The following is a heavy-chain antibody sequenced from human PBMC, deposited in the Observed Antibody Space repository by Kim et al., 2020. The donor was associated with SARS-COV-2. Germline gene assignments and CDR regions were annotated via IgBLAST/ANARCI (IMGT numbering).Heavy chain of an antibody. CDR1: GYTFTSYA. CDR2: INTNTGNP. CDR3: AREGGDGDGYNLYYYYGMDV. Sequence: ASVKVSCKASGYTFTSYAMNWVRQAPGQGLEWMGWINTNTGNPTYAQGFTGRFVFSLDTSVSTAYLQISSLKAEDTAVYYCAREGGDGDGYNLYYYYGMDVWGQGTTVTVSS. J-gene: IGHJ6*02. V-gene: IGHV7-4-1*02. D-gene: IGHD5-12*01.